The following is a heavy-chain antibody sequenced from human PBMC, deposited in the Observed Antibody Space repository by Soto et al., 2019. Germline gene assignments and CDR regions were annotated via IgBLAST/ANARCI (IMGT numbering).Heavy chain of an antibody. D-gene: IGHD1-1*01. V-gene: IGHV3-33*01. CDR1: GFTFSSYG. CDR2: IWYDGSNK. Sequence: SLRLSCAASGFTFSSYGMHWVRQAPGKGLEWVAVIWYDGSNKYYADSVKGRFTISRDNSKNTLYLQMNSLRAEDTAVYYCARDLDPTYYYYGMDVWGQGTTVTVSS. J-gene: IGHJ6*02. CDR3: ARDLDPTYYYYGMDV.